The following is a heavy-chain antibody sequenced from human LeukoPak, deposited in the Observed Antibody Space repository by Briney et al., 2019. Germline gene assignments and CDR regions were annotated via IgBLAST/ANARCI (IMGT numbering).Heavy chain of an antibody. D-gene: IGHD3-10*01. V-gene: IGHV3-48*03. J-gene: IGHJ4*02. CDR3: ASVVMGFGELSDTYYFDY. CDR1: GFTFSSYE. Sequence: GGSLRLSCAASGFTFSSYEMNWVRQAPGKGLEWVSYISSSGSTIYYADSVKGRFTISRDNAKNSLYLQMNSLRAEDTAVYYCASVVMGFGELSDTYYFDYWGQGTLVTVSS. CDR2: ISSSGSTI.